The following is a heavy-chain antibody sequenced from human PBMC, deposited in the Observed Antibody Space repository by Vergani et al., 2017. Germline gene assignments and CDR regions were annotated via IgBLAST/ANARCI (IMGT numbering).Heavy chain of an antibody. Sequence: VQLVESGGGVVRPGGSLRLSCAASGFTFSSYAMHWVRQAPGKGLEWVAVISYDGSNKYYADPVKGRFTISRDNSKNTLYLQMNRLRAEDTAVYYCARARLEDTAMVFGPYYYYGMDVWGQGTTVTVSS. CDR3: ARARLEDTAMVFGPYYYYGMDV. D-gene: IGHD5-18*01. J-gene: IGHJ6*02. CDR2: ISYDGSNK. CDR1: GFTFSSYA. V-gene: IGHV3-30*01.